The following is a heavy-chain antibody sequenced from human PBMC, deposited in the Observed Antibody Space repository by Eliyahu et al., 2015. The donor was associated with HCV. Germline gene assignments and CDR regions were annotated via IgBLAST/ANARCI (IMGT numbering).Heavy chain of an antibody. D-gene: IGHD3-22*01. J-gene: IGHJ3*02. CDR3: ARGRYRPMIVVVKPPGRYVFDI. Sequence: QVQLQQWGAGLLKPSETLSLTCAVYGGSFSGYYWXWIRQPQGKGLEWIGEINHSGSTNYNPSLKSRVTISVDTSKNQFSLKLSSVTAADTAVYYCARGRYRPMIVVVKPPGRYVFDIWGQGTMVTVSS. CDR2: INHSGST. CDR1: GGSFSGYY. V-gene: IGHV4-34*01.